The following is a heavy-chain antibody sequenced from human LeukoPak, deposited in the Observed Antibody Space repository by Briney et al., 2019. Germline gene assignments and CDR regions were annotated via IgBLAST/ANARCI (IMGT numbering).Heavy chain of an antibody. Sequence: PAGSLRLSCAASGFTFSSYAMSWVRQAPGKGLEWVSAISGSGSITYYAASVKGRFTISRDNSKNTLYLQMHSLSGVDTAVYYCAKAYYDFWSGNHYMHLWGKASNVTVPS. CDR2: ISGSGSIT. V-gene: IGHV3-23*01. CDR3: AKAYYDFWSGNHYMHL. J-gene: IGHJ6*03. D-gene: IGHD3-3*01. CDR1: GFTFSSYA.